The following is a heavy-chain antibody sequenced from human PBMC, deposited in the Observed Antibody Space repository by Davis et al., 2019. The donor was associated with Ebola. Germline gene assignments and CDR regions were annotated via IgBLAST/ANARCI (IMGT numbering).Heavy chain of an antibody. V-gene: IGHV3-7*04. CDR2: IKQDGSER. Sequence: PGGSLRLSCAASGFTISTYWMNWVRQVPGKGLEWVANIKQDGSERYYVDSVRGRFTISRDNAKNTLYLQMNSLRTEDTAVYYCTRGGAWGASNGMDVWGKGTTVTVSS. CDR1: GFTISTYW. CDR3: TRGGAWGASNGMDV. D-gene: IGHD3-16*01. J-gene: IGHJ6*04.